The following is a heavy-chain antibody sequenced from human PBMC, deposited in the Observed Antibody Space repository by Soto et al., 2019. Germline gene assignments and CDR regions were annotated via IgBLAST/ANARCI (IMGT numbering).Heavy chain of an antibody. V-gene: IGHV1-69*13. CDR2: IIPIFGTA. CDR3: ARRYYYDSSGYLPDY. J-gene: IGHJ4*02. D-gene: IGHD3-22*01. CDR1: GGTFSSYA. Sequence: GASVKVSCKASGGTFSSYAISWVRQAPGQGLEWMGGIIPIFGTANYAQKFQGRVTITADESTSTAYMELSSLRSEDTAVYYCARRYYYDSSGYLPDYWGQGTLVTVSS.